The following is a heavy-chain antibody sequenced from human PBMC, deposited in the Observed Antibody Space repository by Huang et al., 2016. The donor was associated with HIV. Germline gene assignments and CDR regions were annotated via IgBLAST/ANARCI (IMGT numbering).Heavy chain of an antibody. D-gene: IGHD2-21*02. Sequence: QVQLAESGGGVVQPGGSLRLSCAASGLTFSSFGLFWVRQVRGKWMEWVAGISSDGFYKCDTDSVKGRFTVSRDSSKNSLFLEMNDLRSEDTAVYFCAKESQTVVRGGDNYFSGMDVWGQGTTVTVSS. CDR3: AKESQTVVRGGDNYFSGMDV. CDR1: GLTFSSFG. CDR2: ISSDGFYK. V-gene: IGHV3-30*18. J-gene: IGHJ6*02.